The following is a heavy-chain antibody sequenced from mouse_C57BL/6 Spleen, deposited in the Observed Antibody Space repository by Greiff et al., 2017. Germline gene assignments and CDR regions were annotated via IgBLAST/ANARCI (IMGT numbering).Heavy chain of an antibody. CDR3: ARVGAIVVGAMDY. Sequence: QVQLQQPGTELVKPGASVKLSCKASGYTFTSYWMHWVKQRPGQGLEWIGNINPSNGGTNSNEKFKSKATLTVDKSSSTAYMQLSSLTSEDSAVYYCARVGAIVVGAMDYWGQGTSVTVSS. CDR1: GYTFTSYW. V-gene: IGHV1-53*01. CDR2: INPSNGGT. J-gene: IGHJ4*01. D-gene: IGHD1-1*01.